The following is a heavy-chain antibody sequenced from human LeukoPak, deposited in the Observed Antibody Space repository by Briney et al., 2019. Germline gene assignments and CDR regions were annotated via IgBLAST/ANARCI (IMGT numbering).Heavy chain of an antibody. Sequence: SETLSLTCAVYGESFSGYYWTWIRQPPGKGLEWIGEINHSGSTNYNPSLKSRVTISVDTSKNQFSLKLSSVTAADTAVYYCARAGEYYYDSSGTNWFDPWGQGTLVTVSS. D-gene: IGHD3-22*01. CDR3: ARAGEYYYDSSGTNWFDP. J-gene: IGHJ5*02. CDR1: GESFSGYY. V-gene: IGHV4-34*01. CDR2: INHSGST.